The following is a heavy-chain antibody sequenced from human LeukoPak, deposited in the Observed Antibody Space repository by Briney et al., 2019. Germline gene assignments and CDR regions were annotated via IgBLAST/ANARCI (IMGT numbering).Heavy chain of an antibody. Sequence: GGSLRLSCAASGFTFSSYAMNWVRQAPGKGLKWVSGFRGSGAATFYADSVKGRFTISRDNSKNTLYLQMNSLRAEDTAVYYCAKDKRQLTYYYYMDVWGKGTTVTVSS. CDR1: GFTFSSYA. CDR3: AKDKRQLTYYYYMDV. CDR2: FRGSGAAT. D-gene: IGHD3-10*01. V-gene: IGHV3-23*01. J-gene: IGHJ6*03.